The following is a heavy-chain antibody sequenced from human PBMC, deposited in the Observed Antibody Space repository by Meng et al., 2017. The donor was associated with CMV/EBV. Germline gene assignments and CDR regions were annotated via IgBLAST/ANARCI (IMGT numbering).Heavy chain of an antibody. CDR2: IYYSGST. D-gene: IGHD1-26*01. CDR1: GGSISSSSYY. CDR3: ARHRWELYSPIDY. J-gene: IGHJ4*02. Sequence: SETLSLTCTVSGGSISSSSYYWGWIRQPPGKGLEWIGSIYYSGSTYYNPSPKSRVTISVDTSKNQFSLKLSSVTAADTAVYYCARHRWELYSPIDYWGQGTLVTVSS. V-gene: IGHV4-39*01.